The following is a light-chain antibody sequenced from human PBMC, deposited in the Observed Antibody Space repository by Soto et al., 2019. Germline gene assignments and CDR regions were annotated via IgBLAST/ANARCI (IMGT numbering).Light chain of an antibody. Sequence: DIQMTPSPSSLSVSVGDRVTITCRASQSITNYLNWYQQKPGKAPKLLVYAASSLQSGVPSRFSANGSGTDFTLTISSLQPEDFATYYCQQSDSYPYTFGQGTKLEIK. CDR2: AAS. V-gene: IGKV1-39*01. CDR3: QQSDSYPYT. J-gene: IGKJ2*01. CDR1: QSITNY.